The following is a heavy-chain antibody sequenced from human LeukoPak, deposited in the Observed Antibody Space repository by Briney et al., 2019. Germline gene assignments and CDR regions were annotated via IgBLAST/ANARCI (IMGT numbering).Heavy chain of an antibody. CDR2: ISGSGGST. V-gene: IGHV3-23*01. D-gene: IGHD2-2*01. Sequence: PGGSPRLSCAASGFTFSSYAMSWVRQAPGKGLEWVSAISGSGGSTYYADSVKGRFTISRDNSKNTLYLQMNSLRAEDTAVYYCAKDRRGYCSSTSCSPFDYWGQGTLVTVSS. CDR1: GFTFSSYA. CDR3: AKDRRGYCSSTSCSPFDY. J-gene: IGHJ4*02.